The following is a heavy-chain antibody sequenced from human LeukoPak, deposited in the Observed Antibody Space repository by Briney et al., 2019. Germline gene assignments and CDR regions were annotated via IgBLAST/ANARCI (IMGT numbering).Heavy chain of an antibody. CDR2: INPSGGST. J-gene: IGHJ4*02. D-gene: IGHD2-15*01. V-gene: IGHV1-46*01. CDR1: GYTFTSYY. CDR3: ARASVYCSGGSCYRAHFDY. Sequence: ASVKVSCKASGYTFTSYYMHWVRQAPGQGLERMGIINPSGGSTSYAQKFQGRVTMTRDTSTSTVYMELSSLRSEDTAVYYCARASVYCSGGSCYRAHFDYWGQGTLVTVSS.